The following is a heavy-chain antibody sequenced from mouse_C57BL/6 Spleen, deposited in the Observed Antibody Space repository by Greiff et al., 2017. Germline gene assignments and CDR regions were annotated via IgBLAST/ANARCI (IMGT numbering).Heavy chain of an antibody. Sequence: ESGPGLVKPSQSLSLTCSVTGYSITSGYYWNWIRQFPGNKLEWMGYISYDGSNNYNPSLKNRISITRDTSKNQFFLKLNSVTTEDTATYYCARDGLAYWGQGTLVTVSA. CDR2: ISYDGSN. V-gene: IGHV3-6*01. D-gene: IGHD3-1*01. CDR1: GYSITSGYY. CDR3: ARDGLAY. J-gene: IGHJ3*01.